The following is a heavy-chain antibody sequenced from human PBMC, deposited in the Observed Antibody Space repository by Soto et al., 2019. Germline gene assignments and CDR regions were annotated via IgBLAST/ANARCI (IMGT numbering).Heavy chain of an antibody. V-gene: IGHV4-59*11. J-gene: IGHJ5*02. D-gene: IGHD3-3*01. CDR1: GGSISSLY. Sequence: PSQTLSLTCTVSGGSISSLYWSWIRQPPGKGLEWIGDISYSGSTNYNPSLKSRVTISLDTSKNQFSLKLNSVTAADTAVYYCAMYYDFWGGLNWFDPWGQGTLVTVSS. CDR2: ISYSGST. CDR3: AMYYDFWGGLNWFDP.